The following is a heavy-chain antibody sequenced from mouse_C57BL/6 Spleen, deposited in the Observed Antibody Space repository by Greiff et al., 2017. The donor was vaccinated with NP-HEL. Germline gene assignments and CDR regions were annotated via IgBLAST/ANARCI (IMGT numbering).Heavy chain of an antibody. Sequence: QVQLQQPGAELVRPGSSVKLSCKASGYTFTSYWMDWVKQRPGQGLEWIGNIYPSDSETHYNQKFKDKATLTVDKSSSTAYMQLSSLTSEDSAVYYCARRGYGYWFAYWGQGTLVTVSA. CDR1: GYTFTSYW. D-gene: IGHD2-2*01. CDR3: ARRGYGYWFAY. J-gene: IGHJ3*01. CDR2: IYPSDSET. V-gene: IGHV1-61*01.